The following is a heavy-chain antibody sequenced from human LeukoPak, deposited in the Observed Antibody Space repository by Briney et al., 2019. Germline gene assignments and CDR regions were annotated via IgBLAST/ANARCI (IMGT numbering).Heavy chain of an antibody. CDR2: ISGSGGST. Sequence: GGSLRLSCAASGFTFSSYGMSWVRQAPGKGLEWVSAISGSGGSTYYADSVKGRFTVSRDNAKNSLYLQMNSLRAEDTAVYYCARDPKPGIPAPDTAHWGQGTLVTVSS. D-gene: IGHD6-13*01. CDR3: ARDPKPGIPAPDTAH. V-gene: IGHV3-23*01. CDR1: GFTFSSYG. J-gene: IGHJ4*02.